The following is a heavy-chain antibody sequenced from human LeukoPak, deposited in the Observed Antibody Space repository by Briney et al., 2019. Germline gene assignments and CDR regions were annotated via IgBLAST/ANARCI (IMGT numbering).Heavy chain of an antibody. CDR1: GYTFINYG. CDR2: ISNYNGNT. J-gene: IGHJ3*01. D-gene: IGHD3-3*01. Sequence: ASVKVSCKAFGYTFINYGISWVRQAPGQGLEWMGWISNYNGNTNSAQKLQGRVTLTTDTSTSTAYMELRNLRSDDTAVYYCARDFNYDFRGGDAFDLWGLGTVITVSS. V-gene: IGHV1-18*01. CDR3: ARDFNYDFRGGDAFDL.